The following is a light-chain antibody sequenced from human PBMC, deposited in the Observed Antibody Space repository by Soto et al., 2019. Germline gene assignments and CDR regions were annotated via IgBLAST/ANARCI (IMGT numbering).Light chain of an antibody. CDR2: DTS. J-gene: IGLJ2*01. V-gene: IGLV7-46*01. CDR1: TGAVTSGHY. CDR3: LLSYSGE. Sequence: QAVVTQEPSLTVSPGGTVTLTCGSSTGAVTSGHYPYWFQQKPGQAPRTLIYDTSNKHSWTPARFSGSLLGGKAALTLSGAQPEDEAEYYCLLSYSGEIGGGIKVTVL.